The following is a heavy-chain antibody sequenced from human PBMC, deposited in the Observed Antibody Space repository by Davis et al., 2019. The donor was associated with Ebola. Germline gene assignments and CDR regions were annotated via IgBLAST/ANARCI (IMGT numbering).Heavy chain of an antibody. CDR1: GYTFTSYA. CDR2: INAGNGNT. D-gene: IGHD2-2*01. J-gene: IGHJ6*02. V-gene: IGHV1-3*01. CDR3: ARDWCSSATCYAGYYNGMDV. Sequence: AASVKVSCKASGYTFTSYAMHWVRQAPGQRLEWMGWINAGNGNTKYSQKFQGRVTITRDTSASTAYMELSSLRSEDTAVYYCARDWCSSATCYAGYYNGMDVWGQGTTVTVSS.